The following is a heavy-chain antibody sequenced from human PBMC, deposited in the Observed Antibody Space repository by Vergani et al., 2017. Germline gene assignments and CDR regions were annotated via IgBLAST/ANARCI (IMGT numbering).Heavy chain of an antibody. V-gene: IGHV4-30-4*08. Sequence: QVQLQESGPGLVKPSQTLSLTCTVSGGSISSGDYYWSWIRQPPGKGLEWIGYIYYSGSTYYNPSLKSRVTISVDTSKNQFSLKLSSVTAADPAVYYCARGSWQLVSGDYFDYWGQGTLVTVSS. CDR3: ARGSWQLVSGDYFDY. J-gene: IGHJ4*02. D-gene: IGHD6-6*01. CDR2: IYYSGST. CDR1: GGSISSGDYY.